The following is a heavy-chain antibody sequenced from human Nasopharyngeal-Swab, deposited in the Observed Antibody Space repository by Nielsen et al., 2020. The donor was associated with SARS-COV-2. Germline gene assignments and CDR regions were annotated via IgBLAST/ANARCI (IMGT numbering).Heavy chain of an antibody. CDR3: ARESFFSLPSFYYALDV. CDR1: GVSISSGSYY. V-gene: IGHV4-61*09. CDR2: MYTSGST. J-gene: IGHJ6*02. D-gene: IGHD2/OR15-2a*01. Sequence: TLSLTCSVSGVSISSGSYYWSWIRQPAGKGLEWIGHMYTSGSTNYNPSLKSRVAISIDTSKNQFSLRLSSVTAADTAVYYCARESFFSLPSFYYALDVWGQGTTVTVSS.